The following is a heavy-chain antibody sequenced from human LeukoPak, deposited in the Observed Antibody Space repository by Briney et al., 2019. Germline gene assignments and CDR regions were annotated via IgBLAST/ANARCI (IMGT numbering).Heavy chain of an antibody. J-gene: IGHJ3*02. CDR2: IIWNSGSI. D-gene: IGHD6-19*01. CDR1: GFTFDDYA. CDR3: AKDKAPVAGTEAFDI. V-gene: IGHV3-9*01. Sequence: GGSLRLSCAASGFTFDDYAMHWVRQAPGKGLEWVSGIIWNSGSIGYADSVKGRFTISRDNAKNSLYLQMNSLRAEDTALYYCAKDKAPVAGTEAFDIWGQGTMVTVSS.